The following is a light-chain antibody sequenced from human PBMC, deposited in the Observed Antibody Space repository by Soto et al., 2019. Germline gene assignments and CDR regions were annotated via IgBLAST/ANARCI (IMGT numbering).Light chain of an antibody. Sequence: EIVLTQSPATLSVSPGERVTLSCRASQSVDINLAWYRQKPGQSPRLLIFGASIRATGIPARFSGSGSGTEFTLTIGSLQSEDCALYYCQQYNNWPGTFGQGTKVDIK. CDR1: QSVDIN. CDR3: QQYNNWPGT. J-gene: IGKJ1*01. CDR2: GAS. V-gene: IGKV3-15*01.